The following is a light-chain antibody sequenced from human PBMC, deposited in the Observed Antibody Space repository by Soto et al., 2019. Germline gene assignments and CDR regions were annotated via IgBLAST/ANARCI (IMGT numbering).Light chain of an antibody. Sequence: QTVLTQTASVSGSPGQSITISCNGTSSDVGSHKLVSWYQQYPGKAPKLIIFEASKRPSGVSNRFSGSKSGSTASLTISGLQAEDEADYYCCSNAGGSTYVFGTGTKVTVL. CDR2: EAS. V-gene: IGLV2-23*01. CDR3: CSNAGGSTYV. CDR1: SSDVGSHKL. J-gene: IGLJ1*01.